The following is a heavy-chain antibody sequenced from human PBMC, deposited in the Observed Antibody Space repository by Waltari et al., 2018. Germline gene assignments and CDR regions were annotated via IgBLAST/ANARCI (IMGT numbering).Heavy chain of an antibody. Sequence: EVQLVESGGGVVRPGGSLRLSCAASGFTFDDYGMSWVRQAPGKGLEWVSGINWNGGSTGYADSVKGRFTISRDNAKNSLYLQMNSLRAEDTALYYCARGHGSYYRGLPYYFDYWGQGTLVTVSS. V-gene: IGHV3-20*04. CDR3: ARGHGSYYRGLPYYFDY. CDR1: GFTFDDYG. D-gene: IGHD1-26*01. CDR2: INWNGGST. J-gene: IGHJ4*02.